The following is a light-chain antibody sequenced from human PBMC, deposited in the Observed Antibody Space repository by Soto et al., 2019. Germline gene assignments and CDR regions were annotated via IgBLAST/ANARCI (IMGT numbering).Light chain of an antibody. Sequence: EIVMMQSAATLSVSPGERGTLSCRASQTVTLLLALYQPNPGTTPTLLIHRTTTIATAIPARFSGSWSGTEFTLPIRTLPSEDFAVYYCQQYNNWPRTVGQGT. V-gene: IGKV3-15*01. CDR3: QQYNNWPRT. CDR2: RTT. J-gene: IGKJ1*01. CDR1: QTVTLL.